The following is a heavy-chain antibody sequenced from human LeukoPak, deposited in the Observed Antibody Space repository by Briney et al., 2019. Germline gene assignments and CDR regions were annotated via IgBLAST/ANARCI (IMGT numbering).Heavy chain of an antibody. Sequence: GGSLRLSCAASGFTVSSNYMSWVRQDPGKGLEWVSVIYSGGSTYYADSLKGRFSISRDNAKNSLFLQMDSLRAEDTAMYYCAREYGSLNDYWGQGTMVTVSS. V-gene: IGHV3-53*01. CDR3: AREYGSLNDY. J-gene: IGHJ4*02. CDR1: GFTVSSNY. D-gene: IGHD3-16*02. CDR2: IYSGGST.